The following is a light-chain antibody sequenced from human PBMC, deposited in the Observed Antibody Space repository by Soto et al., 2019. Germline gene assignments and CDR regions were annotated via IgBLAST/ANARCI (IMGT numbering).Light chain of an antibody. CDR2: GAS. CDR3: QQYGNSPT. V-gene: IGKV3-20*01. J-gene: IGKJ1*01. CDR1: QRVSTY. Sequence: EIVLTQSPGTLSLSPGERATLSCRASQRVSTYLAWYQLKPGQAPRLLIYGASSRATGIPDRFSGRGSGTDFTLTINRLEPEDFAVYYCQQYGNSPTFGQGTKVEIK.